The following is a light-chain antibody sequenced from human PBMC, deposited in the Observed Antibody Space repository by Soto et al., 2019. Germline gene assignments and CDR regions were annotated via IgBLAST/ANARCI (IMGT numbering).Light chain of an antibody. CDR2: AAS. CDR3: QQYNIWPLWT. J-gene: IGKJ1*01. CDR1: QSVSRSY. V-gene: IGKV3-15*01. Sequence: EIVLTQSPGTLSLSPGERATLSCRASQSVSRSYLAWHQQKPGQPPRLLIYAASTRATDVPARFSGGGSETEFTLTISSLQSEDFAVYFCQQYNIWPLWTFG.